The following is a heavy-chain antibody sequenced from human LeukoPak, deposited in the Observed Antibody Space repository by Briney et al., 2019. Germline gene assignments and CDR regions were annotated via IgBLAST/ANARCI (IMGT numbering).Heavy chain of an antibody. V-gene: IGHV4-34*01. CDR3: ARRTDYQIDY. D-gene: IGHD4-11*01. J-gene: IGHJ4*02. Sequence: SETLSLTCAVYGGSFSGYYWSWIRQPPGKGLEWIGEINHSGSTNYNPSLKSRVTISVDTSKNQFSLKLSSVTAADTAVYYCARRTDYQIDYWGQGTLVTVSS. CDR2: INHSGST. CDR1: GGSFSGYY.